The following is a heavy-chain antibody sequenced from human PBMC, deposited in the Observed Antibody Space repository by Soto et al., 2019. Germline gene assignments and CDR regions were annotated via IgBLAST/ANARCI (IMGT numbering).Heavy chain of an antibody. CDR1: GFTFRRSS. J-gene: IGHJ4*02. D-gene: IGHD2-2*01. V-gene: IGHV3-7*01. CDR2: IEQDGSEK. Sequence: EVQLVESGGGLVQPGGSLRLSCAASGFTFRRSSMSWVRQAPGKGLEWVANIEQDGSEKNYVDSVKGRFTVSRDNAKNSLYLQMNSLRVEDTAVYYCAREGRGYCSSTTCPGICGQGTLVTVSS. CDR3: AREGRGYCSSTTCPGI.